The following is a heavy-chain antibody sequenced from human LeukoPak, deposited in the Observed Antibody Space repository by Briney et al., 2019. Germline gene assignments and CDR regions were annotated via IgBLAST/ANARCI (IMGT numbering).Heavy chain of an antibody. CDR1: GYTFTSYD. Sequence: ASVKVSCKASGYTFTSYDINWVRQATGQGLEWMGWMNPNSGNTGYAQKFQDRVTMTRNTSISTAYMELSSLGSEDTAVYYCTRVSYCSGGSCYSNWFDPWGQGTLVTVSS. CDR3: TRVSYCSGGSCYSNWFDP. CDR2: MNPNSGNT. J-gene: IGHJ5*02. D-gene: IGHD2-15*01. V-gene: IGHV1-8*01.